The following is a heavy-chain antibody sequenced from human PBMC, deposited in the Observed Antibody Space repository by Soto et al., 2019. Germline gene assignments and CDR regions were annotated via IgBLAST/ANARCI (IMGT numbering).Heavy chain of an antibody. V-gene: IGHV3-74*01. CDR3: ARDTLELLYYFDY. CDR1: GFTFSNYW. J-gene: IGHJ4*02. CDR2: INSDGSSA. D-gene: IGHD1-7*01. Sequence: GGSLRLSCAASGFTFSNYWMHWVRQAPGKGLVWVSRINSDGSSASYADSVKGRFTISRDNAKNTLYLQMNSLRAEDTAVYYCARDTLELLYYFDYWGQGALVTVSS.